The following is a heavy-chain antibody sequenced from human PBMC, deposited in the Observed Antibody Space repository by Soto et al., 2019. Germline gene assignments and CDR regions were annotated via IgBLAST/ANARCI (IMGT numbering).Heavy chain of an antibody. V-gene: IGHV4-38-2*02. Sequence: PSETLSLTCAVSGYSISSGYYWGWIRQPPGKGLEWIGSIYHSGSTYYNPSLKSRVTISVDTSKNQFSLKLSSVTAADTAVYYCARDEGYCTNGICYPYYYYGMDVWGQGTTVTV. CDR1: GYSISSGYY. CDR2: IYHSGST. CDR3: ARDEGYCTNGICYPYYYYGMDV. D-gene: IGHD2-8*01. J-gene: IGHJ6*02.